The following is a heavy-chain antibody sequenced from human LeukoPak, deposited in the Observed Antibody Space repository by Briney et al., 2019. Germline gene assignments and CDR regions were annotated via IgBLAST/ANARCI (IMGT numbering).Heavy chain of an antibody. D-gene: IGHD3-22*01. V-gene: IGHV1-18*01. J-gene: IGHJ3*02. CDR3: ARELYYYDSSGGSDASDI. CDR2: ISAYNGNT. CDR1: GYTFTSYG. Sequence: GASVKVSCKASGYTFTSYGISWVRQAPGQGLEWMGWISAYNGNTNYAQKLQGRVTMTTDTSTSTAYMELRSLRSDDTAVYYCARELYYYDSSGGSDASDIWGQGTMVTVSS.